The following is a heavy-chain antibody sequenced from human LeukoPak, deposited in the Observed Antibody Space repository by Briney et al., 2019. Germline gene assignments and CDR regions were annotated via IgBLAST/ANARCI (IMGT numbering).Heavy chain of an antibody. V-gene: IGHV3-30-3*01. J-gene: IGHJ4*02. Sequence: PGRSLRLSCAASGFTFSSYAMHWVRQAPGKGLEWVAVISYDGSNKYYADSVKGRFTISRDNSKNTLYLQMNSLRAEDTAVYYCARDRQPRYYFDYWGQGTLVTVSS. CDR2: ISYDGSNK. CDR1: GFTFSSYA. CDR3: ARDRQPRYYFDY.